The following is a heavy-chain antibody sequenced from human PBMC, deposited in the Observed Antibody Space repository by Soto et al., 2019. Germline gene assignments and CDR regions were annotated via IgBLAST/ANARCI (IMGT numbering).Heavy chain of an antibody. V-gene: IGHV4-59*01. CDR2: IYYSGST. CDR3: ARGRTSLFGHPEFDY. J-gene: IGHJ4*02. D-gene: IGHD3-16*01. CDR1: GGSISSYY. Sequence: SETLSLTCTVSGGSISSYYWSWIRQPPGKGLEWIGYIYYSGSTNYNPSLKSRVTISIDTSKNLFSLNLSSVAAADTAVYYCARGRTSLFGHPEFDYWGQGTLVTVSS.